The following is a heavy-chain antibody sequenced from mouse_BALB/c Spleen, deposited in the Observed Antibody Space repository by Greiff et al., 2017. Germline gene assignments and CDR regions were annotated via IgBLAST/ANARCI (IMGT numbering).Heavy chain of an antibody. CDR2: ISSGGGST. CDR1: GFAFSSYD. V-gene: IGHV5-12-1*01. CDR3: ARNNLGSALFDY. J-gene: IGHJ3*01. Sequence: EVQVVESGGGLVKPGGSLKLSCAASGFAFSSYDMSWVRQTPEKRLEWIAYISSGGGSTYYPDTMKGRFTISRDNSNNTLYLQMSSLKSEDTAMYYCARNNLGSALFDYWGQGTLVTVSA.